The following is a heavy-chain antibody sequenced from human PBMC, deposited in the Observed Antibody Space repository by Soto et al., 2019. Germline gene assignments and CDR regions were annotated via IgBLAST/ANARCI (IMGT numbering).Heavy chain of an antibody. CDR1: GGSISSSSYY. J-gene: IGHJ4*02. CDR2: IYYSGST. D-gene: IGHD3-9*01. Sequence: QLQLQESGPGLVKPSETLSLTCTVSGGSISSSSYYWGWIRQPPGKGLEWIGSIYYSGSTYYNPSLKSRVTISVDTSKNQFSLKLSSVTAADTAVYYCARQRDISGIDYWGQGTLVTVSS. CDR3: ARQRDISGIDY. V-gene: IGHV4-39*01.